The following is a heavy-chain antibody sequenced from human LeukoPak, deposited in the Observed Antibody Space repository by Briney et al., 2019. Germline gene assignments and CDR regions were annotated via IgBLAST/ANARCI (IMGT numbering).Heavy chain of an antibody. J-gene: IGHJ6*02. D-gene: IGHD4-11*01. V-gene: IGHV3-66*01. CDR1: GFTVSSNY. Sequence: GGSLRLSCAASGFTVSSNYMSWVRQASGKGLEWVSVIYSGGSTYYADSVKGRFTISRDNSKNTLYLQMNSLRAEDTAVYYCAKDRTVTYGMDVWGQGTTVTVSS. CDR3: AKDRTVTYGMDV. CDR2: IYSGGST.